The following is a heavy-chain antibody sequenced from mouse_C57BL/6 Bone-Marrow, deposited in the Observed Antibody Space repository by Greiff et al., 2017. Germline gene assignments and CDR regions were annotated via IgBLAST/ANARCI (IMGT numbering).Heavy chain of an antibody. V-gene: IGHV1-55*01. CDR1: GYTFPRYW. CDR3: ARPYYSNYCYCDV. D-gene: IGHD2-5*01. J-gene: IGHJ1*03. Sequence: QVQLQQPGAELVKPGASVKMSCKASGYTFPRYWLTWVKQRPGPGLAWIGDLYPGSGSTNYNEEFTSKATLTVDTSSSTAYMQLSSLTSEDSAVYDCARPYYSNYCYCDVWGTGTTGTVSS. CDR2: LYPGSGST.